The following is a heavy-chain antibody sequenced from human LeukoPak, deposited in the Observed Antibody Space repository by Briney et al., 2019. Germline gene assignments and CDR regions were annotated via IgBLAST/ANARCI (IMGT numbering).Heavy chain of an antibody. V-gene: IGHV1-18*01. CDR3: ARDSSVRDEAWWFNP. CDR1: GYTFTSYG. D-gene: IGHD3-10*01. Sequence: ASLKVSCKASGYTFTSYGISWVPQAPGHGLEWMGWISTYNDNTNYAQKFKGRVTLSGDMSTSTDYLELSSLRAEDTAVYYCARDSSVRDEAWWFNPWGQGTLVTVSS. J-gene: IGHJ5*02. CDR2: ISTYNDNT.